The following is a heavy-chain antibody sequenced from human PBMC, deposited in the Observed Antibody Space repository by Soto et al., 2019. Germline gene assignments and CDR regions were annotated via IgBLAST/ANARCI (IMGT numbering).Heavy chain of an antibody. CDR3: ARKVWSGPQYFDF. D-gene: IGHD3-3*01. V-gene: IGHV4-4*09. CDR1: GDSFTSYY. J-gene: IGHJ4*02. CDR2: IYHSGSA. Sequence: SETLSLTCTVSGDSFTSYYWSWIRQPPGKGLEWIGYIYHSGSANYNPSLKSRVTISVDTSKKQTSLNLNSVTAADTAVYYCARKVWSGPQYFDFWGQGILVTVSS.